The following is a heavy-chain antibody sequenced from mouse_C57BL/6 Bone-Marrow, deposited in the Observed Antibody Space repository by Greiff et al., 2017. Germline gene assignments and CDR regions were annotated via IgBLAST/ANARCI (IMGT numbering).Heavy chain of an antibody. CDR3: ARRGNFYYAMDD. V-gene: IGHV1-81*01. J-gene: IGHJ4*01. Sequence: VQLQQSGAELARPGASVKLSCKASGFTFTSYGISWVKQRTGQGLEWIGEIYPRSGTTYYNAEFKGKVTLTADKSSSTAYMELRSLTTEDTAVYFCARRGNFYYAMDDWGQGTSVTVSS. CDR1: GFTFTSYG. CDR2: IYPRSGTT.